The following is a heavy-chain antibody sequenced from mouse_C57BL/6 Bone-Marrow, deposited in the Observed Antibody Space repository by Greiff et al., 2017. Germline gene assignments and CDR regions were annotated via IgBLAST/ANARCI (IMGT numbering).Heavy chain of an antibody. D-gene: IGHD1-1*01. CDR2: ISPRSGNT. J-gene: IGHJ2*01. Sequence: QVQLQQSGAELARPGASVKLSCKASGYTFTSYGISWVKQRTGQGLEWIGEISPRSGNTYYNEKFKGKATLTADKSSSTAYMELRSLTSEDSAVYFCARGLITTVVARAYWGQGTTLTVSS. CDR1: GYTFTSYG. CDR3: ARGLITTVVARAY. V-gene: IGHV1-81*01.